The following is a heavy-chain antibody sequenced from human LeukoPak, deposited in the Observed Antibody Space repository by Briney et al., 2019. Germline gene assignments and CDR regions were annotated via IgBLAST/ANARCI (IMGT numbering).Heavy chain of an antibody. J-gene: IGHJ5*02. D-gene: IGHD3-16*01. Sequence: SETLSLTCAVYGGSLSGYHWSWIRQSPGKGLEWIGEIDHSGITKYKSSLKSRLTISVDTSKNQFSLELNSVTAADTALYYCVRWGRLIPGGPYLGSTTAWGQGTLVTVSA. CDR3: VRWGRLIPGGPYLGSTTA. CDR2: IDHSGIT. V-gene: IGHV4-34*01. CDR1: GGSLSGYH.